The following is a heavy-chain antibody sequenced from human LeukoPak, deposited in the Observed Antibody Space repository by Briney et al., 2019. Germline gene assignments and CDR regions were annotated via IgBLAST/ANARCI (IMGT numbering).Heavy chain of an antibody. D-gene: IGHD3-16*01. CDR1: GFTFSSYS. J-gene: IGHJ5*02. CDR2: ISSSSSYI. CDR3: ARDRRLGETDP. V-gene: IGHV3-21*01. Sequence: GGSLRLSCAASGFTFSSYSMNWVRQAPGKGLEWVSSISSSSSYIYYADSVKGRFTISRDNAKDSLYLQMNSLRAEDTAVYYCARDRRLGETDPWGQGTLVTVSS.